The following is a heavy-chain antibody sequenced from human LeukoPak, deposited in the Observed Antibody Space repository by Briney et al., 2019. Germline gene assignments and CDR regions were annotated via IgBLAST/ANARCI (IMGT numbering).Heavy chain of an antibody. CDR1: GGSISSYY. J-gene: IGHJ4*02. V-gene: IGHV4-59*01. CDR3: ARALFCSSCHDY. CDR2: IYYSGST. D-gene: IGHD6-13*01. Sequence: SETLSLTCTVSGGSISSYYWSWIRQPPGKGLEWIGYIYYSGSTNYNPSLKSRVTISVDTSKNQFSLKLSSVTAAVTAVYYCARALFCSSCHDYWGQGTLVTVSS.